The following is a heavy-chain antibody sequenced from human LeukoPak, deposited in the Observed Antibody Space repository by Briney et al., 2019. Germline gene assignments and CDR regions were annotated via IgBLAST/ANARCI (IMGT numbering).Heavy chain of an antibody. D-gene: IGHD3-3*01. Sequence: SETLSLTCAASGYSISSGYYWGWIRQPPGKGLEWIGSIYHSGSTYYNPSLKSRVTISVDTSKNQFSLKLSSVTAADTAVYYCARVILRITIFGVVIKKPNWFDPWGQGTLVTVSS. CDR3: ARVILRITIFGVVIKKPNWFDP. J-gene: IGHJ5*02. V-gene: IGHV4-38-2*01. CDR1: GYSISSGYY. CDR2: IYHSGST.